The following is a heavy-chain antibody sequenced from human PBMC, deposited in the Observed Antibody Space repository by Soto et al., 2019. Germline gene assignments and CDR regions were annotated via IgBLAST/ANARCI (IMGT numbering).Heavy chain of an antibody. CDR3: AREGDYRTWFEP. J-gene: IGHJ5*02. CDR2: IFYAGDT. CDR1: GESIATGAFY. Sequence: SETLSLTCTVSGESIATGAFYWSWIRLQSGKGPEWIGSIFYAGDTYYNPSLKSRVVISLDGSQNQFSLNLRSVTDADTAVYYCAREGDYRTWFEPWGPGTLVTVSS. V-gene: IGHV4-31*03. D-gene: IGHD4-17*01.